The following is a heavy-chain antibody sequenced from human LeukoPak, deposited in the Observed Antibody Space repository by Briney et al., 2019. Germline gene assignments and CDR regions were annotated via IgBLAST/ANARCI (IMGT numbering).Heavy chain of an antibody. CDR2: ISGSGGST. CDR3: AKVLSMVRGVIPYYFAS. J-gene: IGHJ4*02. D-gene: IGHD3-10*01. V-gene: IGHV3-23*01. CDR1: GFTFSSYG. Sequence: PGGSLRLSCAASGFTFSSYGMSGVRQAPGKGLEGVSAISGSGGSTYYADAVKGRFTISRDNSKNTLYLQMNSLRAEDTAVYYCAKVLSMVRGVIPYYFASWGQGTLVTVSS.